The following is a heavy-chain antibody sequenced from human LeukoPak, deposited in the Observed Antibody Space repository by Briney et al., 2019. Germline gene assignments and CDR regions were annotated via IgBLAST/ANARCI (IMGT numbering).Heavy chain of an antibody. J-gene: IGHJ6*02. D-gene: IGHD2-8*02. CDR2: ITPFNGNT. CDR1: GYTFTSYG. V-gene: IGHV1-45*02. CDR3: ASTTGVPHLYYYYGMDV. Sequence: SVKVSCTASGYTFTSYGISWVRQAPGQALEWMGWITPFNGNTNYAQKFQDRVTITRDRSMSTAYMELSSLRSEDTAMYYCASTTGVPHLYYYYGMDVWGQGTTVTVSS.